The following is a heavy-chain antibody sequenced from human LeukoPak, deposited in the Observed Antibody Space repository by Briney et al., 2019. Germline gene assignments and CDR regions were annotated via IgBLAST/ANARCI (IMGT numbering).Heavy chain of an antibody. D-gene: IGHD3-9*01. CDR1: GVSISSSNSY. V-gene: IGHV4-39*07. CDR2: VYYSGIT. Sequence: SETLSLTCTVSGVSISSSNSYWGWIRQPPGKGLEWIGSVYYSGITYYTPSLKSRVTISVDTSKNQFYLKLSSVTAADTAVYYCARAVGSFDWLPLFDYWGQGTLVTVSS. J-gene: IGHJ4*02. CDR3: ARAVGSFDWLPLFDY.